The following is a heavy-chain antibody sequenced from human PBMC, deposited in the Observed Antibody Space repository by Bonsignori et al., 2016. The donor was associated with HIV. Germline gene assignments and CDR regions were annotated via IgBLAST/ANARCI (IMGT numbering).Heavy chain of an antibody. Sequence: EVYLVESGGGLVQPGGSLRLSCAASGFTFNTHAMGWVRQTPDKGLEWISGISGSGASTYHADSVRGRFSISRXNSKNTLYLQMNSLRVEDTAVYYCAKYIVAAGHYYFD. D-gene: IGHD6-13*01. CDR3: AKYIVAAGHYYFD. J-gene: IGHJ4*01. CDR1: GFTFNTHA. CDR2: ISGSGAST. V-gene: IGHV3-23*04.